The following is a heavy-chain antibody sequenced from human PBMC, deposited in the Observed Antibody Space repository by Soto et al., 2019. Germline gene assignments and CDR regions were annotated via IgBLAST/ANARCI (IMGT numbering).Heavy chain of an antibody. CDR3: ARDFSENPKYVFDI. CDR1: GDSVSSNSAA. CDR2: TYYRSKWCN. V-gene: IGHV6-1*01. Sequence: SQTLSLTCAISGDSVSSNSAAWNWIRQSPSRGLEWLGRTYYRSKWCNDYAVSVKSRITLNPDKYKTQFSLQLTSVTPEDTAVFYCARDFSENPKYVFDIWAKGPMVPVS. J-gene: IGHJ3*02.